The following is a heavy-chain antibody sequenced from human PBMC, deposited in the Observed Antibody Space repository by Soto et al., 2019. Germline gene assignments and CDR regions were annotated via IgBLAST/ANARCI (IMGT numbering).Heavy chain of an antibody. Sequence: QVQLQESGPGLVKPSGTLSLTCAVSGGSISSSNWWSWVRQPPGKGLEWMGESYHSGSTNYNPSLKTRLTIARXXAXSXXRLTLSSVTAAYTAVYYCGREGGYCGFGSGGRFDYWGPG. D-gene: IGHD2-15*01. CDR1: GGSISSSNW. J-gene: IGHJ4*02. CDR2: SYHSGST. V-gene: IGHV4-4*02. CDR3: GREGGYCGFGSGGRFDY.